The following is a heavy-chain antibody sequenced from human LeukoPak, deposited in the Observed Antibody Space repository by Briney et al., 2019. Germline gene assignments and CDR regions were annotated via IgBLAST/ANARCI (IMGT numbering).Heavy chain of an antibody. D-gene: IGHD2/OR15-2a*01. CDR3: ARELKVGNTGYYFDY. Sequence: SETLSLTCTVSRHSISDYYWSWIRQPPGEGLEWIGYIYYSGSTNYNPSLKSRVTISLDTSKNQFSLDLNSVTAADTAVYYCARELKVGNTGYYFDYWGQGTLVTVSS. V-gene: IGHV4-59*01. CDR2: IYYSGST. CDR1: RHSISDYY. J-gene: IGHJ4*02.